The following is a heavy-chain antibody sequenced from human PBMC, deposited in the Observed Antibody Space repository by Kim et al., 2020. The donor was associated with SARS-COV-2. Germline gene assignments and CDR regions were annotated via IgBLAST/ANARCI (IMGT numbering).Heavy chain of an antibody. CDR3: AKWGEGATVTYYFNS. CDR2: ISGNGGST. D-gene: IGHD3-16*01. CDR1: GFTLSNYA. Sequence: GGSLRLSCAGSGFTLSNYAMTWVSQAPGKGLEWVSGISGNGGSTFYADSVKGRFTVSRDTSKNTLYLQMNSLRAEDTAVYYCAKWGEGATVTYYFNSWG. V-gene: IGHV3-23*01. J-gene: IGHJ4*01.